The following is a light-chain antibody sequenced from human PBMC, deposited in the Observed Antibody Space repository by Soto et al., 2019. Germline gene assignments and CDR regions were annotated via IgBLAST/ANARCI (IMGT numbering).Light chain of an antibody. CDR1: QGISSY. Sequence: IQLTQSPSSLSASAGDRVTITCRASQGISSYLAWYQQKPGKAPKLLIYAASTLQSGVPSRFSGRGSGTDFTLTISSLQPEDFATYYCQQLNSYPLTFGGGTKVDIK. CDR2: AAS. J-gene: IGKJ4*01. CDR3: QQLNSYPLT. V-gene: IGKV1-9*01.